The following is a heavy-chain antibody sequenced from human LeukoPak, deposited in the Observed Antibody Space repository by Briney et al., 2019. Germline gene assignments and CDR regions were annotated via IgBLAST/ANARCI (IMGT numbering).Heavy chain of an antibody. CDR3: ARDKVGASNWFDP. J-gene: IGHJ5*02. CDR2: ISSSSSYI. D-gene: IGHD1-26*01. Sequence: PGGSLRLSCAASGFTFSSYSMNWVRQAPGKGLEWVSSISSSSSYIYYADSVKGRFTISRDNAKNSLYLQMNSVRAEDTAVYYCARDKVGASNWFDPWGQGTLVTVSS. V-gene: IGHV3-21*01. CDR1: GFTFSSYS.